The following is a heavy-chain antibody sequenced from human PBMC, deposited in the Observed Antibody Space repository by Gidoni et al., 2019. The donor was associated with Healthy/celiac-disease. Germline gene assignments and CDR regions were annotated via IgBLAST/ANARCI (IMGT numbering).Heavy chain of an antibody. V-gene: IGHV5-51*03. D-gene: IGHD3-10*01. J-gene: IGHJ4*02. CDR1: GYSFTSYW. Sequence: EVQLVQSGAEVKKPGESLKISCKGSGYSFTSYWIGWVRQMPGKGLEWMGIIYPGDSDTRYSPSFQGQVTISADKSISTAYLQWSSLKASDTAMYYCARPLRPSMVRGVIRPYYFDYWGQGTLVTVSS. CDR3: ARPLRPSMVRGVIRPYYFDY. CDR2: IYPGDSDT.